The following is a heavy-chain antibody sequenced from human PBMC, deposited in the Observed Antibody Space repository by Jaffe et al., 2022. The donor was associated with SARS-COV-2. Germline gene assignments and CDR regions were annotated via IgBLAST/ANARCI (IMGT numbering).Heavy chain of an antibody. Sequence: EVQLVESGGGLIQPGGSLRLSCAASGFTVSSNYMSWVRQAPGKGLEWVSVIYSGGSTYYADSVKGRFTISRDNSKNTLYLQMNSLRAEDTAVYYCARGRDGYSPPFCDYWGQGTLVTVSS. CDR3: ARGRDGYSPPFCDY. CDR1: GFTVSSNY. J-gene: IGHJ4*02. V-gene: IGHV3-53*01. CDR2: IYSGGST. D-gene: IGHD5-18*01.